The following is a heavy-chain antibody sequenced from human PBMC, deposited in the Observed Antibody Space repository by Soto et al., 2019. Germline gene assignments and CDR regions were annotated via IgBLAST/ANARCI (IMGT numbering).Heavy chain of an antibody. V-gene: IGHV1-18*04. D-gene: IGHD2-15*01. J-gene: IGHJ4*02. Sequence: VASVKVSCKASGYTFTSYGISWVRQAPGQGLEWMGWISAYNGNTNYAQKLQGRVTMTADTSTSTAYMELRSLRSDDTAVYYCARGADCSGGSCYLTFDYWGQGTLVTVSS. CDR1: GYTFTSYG. CDR2: ISAYNGNT. CDR3: ARGADCSGGSCYLTFDY.